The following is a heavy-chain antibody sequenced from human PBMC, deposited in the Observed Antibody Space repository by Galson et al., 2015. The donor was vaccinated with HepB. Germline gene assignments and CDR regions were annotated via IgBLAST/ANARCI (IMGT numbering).Heavy chain of an antibody. CDR1: GGSISSSSYY. J-gene: IGHJ4*02. V-gene: IGHV4-39*01. CDR2: IYYSGST. D-gene: IGHD6-19*01. Sequence: ETLSLTCTVSGGSISSSSYYWGWIRQPPGQGLEWIGSIYYSGSTYYTPSLKSRVTISVDTSKNQFSLKRSPVTAADTAVYYCARHLPWGIAVAGLRDWGQGTLVTVSS. CDR3: ARHLPWGIAVAGLRD.